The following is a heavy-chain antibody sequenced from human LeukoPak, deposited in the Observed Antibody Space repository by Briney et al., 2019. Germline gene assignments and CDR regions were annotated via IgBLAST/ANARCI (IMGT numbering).Heavy chain of an antibody. CDR2: MNPNSGYT. Sequence: GASVKVSCKASGYTFTSYDINWVRQATGQGLEWMGWMNPNSGYTGYAQKFQGRVTITRNTSISTAYMELSSLRSEDTAVYYCARHGLDIVLMGDGAYYYYMDVWGKGTTVTVSS. J-gene: IGHJ6*03. V-gene: IGHV1-8*03. CDR1: GYTFTSYD. D-gene: IGHD2-8*01. CDR3: ARHGLDIVLMGDGAYYYYMDV.